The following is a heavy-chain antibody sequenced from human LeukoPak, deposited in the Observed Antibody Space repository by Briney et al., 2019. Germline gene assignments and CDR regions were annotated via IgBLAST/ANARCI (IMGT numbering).Heavy chain of an antibody. V-gene: IGHV3-23*01. Sequence: PGGSLRLSCGASGFTFSSYAVSGVRQAPGEGVEWVSAISCSGGSTYYADSVKGRFTISRDNSKNPLYLQMNSLRAEQTAVYYCAKAHYGPGSYELDYWGQGTLVTVSS. CDR2: ISCSGGST. J-gene: IGHJ4*02. CDR1: GFTFSSYA. D-gene: IGHD3-10*01. CDR3: AKAHYGPGSYELDY.